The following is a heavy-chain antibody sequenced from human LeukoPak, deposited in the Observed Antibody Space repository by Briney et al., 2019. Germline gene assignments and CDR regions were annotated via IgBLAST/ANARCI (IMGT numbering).Heavy chain of an antibody. V-gene: IGHV3-33*01. Sequence: PGGSLRLSCAASGFTFSSYGMHWVRQAPGKGLEWVAVIWYDGSNKYYADSVKGRFTISRDNSKNTLYLQMNSLRAEDTAVYYCARDVVVVAATIYYYYYGMDVWGQGTTVTVSS. CDR3: ARDVVVVAATIYYYYYGMDV. J-gene: IGHJ6*02. D-gene: IGHD2-15*01. CDR2: IWYDGSNK. CDR1: GFTFSSYG.